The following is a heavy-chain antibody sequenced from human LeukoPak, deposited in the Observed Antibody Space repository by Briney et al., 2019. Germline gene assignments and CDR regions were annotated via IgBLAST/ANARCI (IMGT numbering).Heavy chain of an antibody. D-gene: IGHD4-17*01. Sequence: TGGSLRLSCAAPGFTFSSYWMSWVRQAPGKGLEWLANIKQDGSEKYYVDSVKGRFTISRDNAKNSLYLQMNSLRAEDTAVYYCAKDRFTTVTTNWFDPWGQGTLVTVSS. CDR3: AKDRFTTVTTNWFDP. J-gene: IGHJ5*02. CDR2: IKQDGSEK. CDR1: GFTFSSYW. V-gene: IGHV3-7*01.